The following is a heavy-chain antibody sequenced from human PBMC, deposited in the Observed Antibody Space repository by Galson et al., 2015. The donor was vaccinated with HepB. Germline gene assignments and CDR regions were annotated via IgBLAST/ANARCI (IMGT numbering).Heavy chain of an antibody. CDR3: ATVGYCRSTSCLHDAFDI. D-gene: IGHD2-2*01. CDR2: FDPEDGET. CDR1: GYTLTKLS. V-gene: IGHV1-24*01. Sequence: SVKVSCKVSGYTLTKLSMHWVRQAPGKGLEWMGGFDPEDGETIYAQKFQGRVTMPEDTSTDTAYMKLSSLRSEDTAVYYCATVGYCRSTSCLHDAFDIWGQGTMVTVSS. J-gene: IGHJ3*02.